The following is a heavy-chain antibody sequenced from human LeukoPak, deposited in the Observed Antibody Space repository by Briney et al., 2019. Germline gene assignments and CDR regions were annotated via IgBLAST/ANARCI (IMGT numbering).Heavy chain of an antibody. Sequence: SETLSLTCAVYGGSFSGYYWSWIRQPPGKGLEWIGEINHSGSTNYNQSLKSRVTISVDTSKTQFSLKLSPVTDADAAVYYCGRGNGFGHSNWFDPCGQGTLVTVSS. CDR3: GRGNGFGHSNWFDP. CDR1: GGSFSGYY. V-gene: IGHV4-34*01. D-gene: IGHD3-10*01. CDR2: INHSGST. J-gene: IGHJ5*02.